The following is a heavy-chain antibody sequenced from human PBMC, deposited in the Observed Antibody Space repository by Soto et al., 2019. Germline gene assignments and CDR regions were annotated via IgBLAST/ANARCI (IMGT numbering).Heavy chain of an antibody. J-gene: IGHJ5*02. CDR2: IIPIFGTA. V-gene: IGHV1-69*01. CDR3: SRQIAAGGFDP. Sequence: QVQLVQSGAEVKKPGSSVKVSCKASGGTFSSYAISWVRQAPGHGLEWMGGIIPIFGTANYAEKFEGRVTITADESTRTAYIELRSLRSEDTAVYSCSRQIAAGGFDPWGQGTLVTVSS. D-gene: IGHD6-13*01. CDR1: GGTFSSYA.